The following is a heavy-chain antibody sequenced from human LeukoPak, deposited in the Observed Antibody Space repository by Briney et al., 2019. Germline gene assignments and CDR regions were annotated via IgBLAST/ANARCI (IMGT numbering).Heavy chain of an antibody. CDR3: ARDNSVGDNAWWFDP. V-gene: IGHV1-46*01. CDR2: INPTGGST. CDR1: GYTFTSYY. J-gene: IGHJ5*02. Sequence: ASVKVSCKASGYTFTSYYMHWVRQAPGQGLEWMGLINPTGGSTGYAQKFQGRVTMTRDMSTSSDYMELSSLRSEDTAIYYCARDNSVGDNAWWFDPWGQGTLVTASS. D-gene: IGHD1-26*01.